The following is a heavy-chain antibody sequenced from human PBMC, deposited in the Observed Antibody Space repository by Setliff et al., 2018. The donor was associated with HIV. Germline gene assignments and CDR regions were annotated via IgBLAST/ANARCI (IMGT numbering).Heavy chain of an antibody. J-gene: IGHJ6*03. CDR1: GYTFTNYD. Sequence: ASVKVSCKASGYTFTNYDINWVRQATGQGLEWMGRMNPNSGNTEYAQQFQGRVTMTRNTSISTAYMELSSLRSDDTAVYYCARDLGYDYGDYLTFYYYYYNMDVWGKGTTVTVSS. V-gene: IGHV1-8*02. CDR2: MNPNSGNT. D-gene: IGHD4-17*01. CDR3: ARDLGYDYGDYLTFYYYYYNMDV.